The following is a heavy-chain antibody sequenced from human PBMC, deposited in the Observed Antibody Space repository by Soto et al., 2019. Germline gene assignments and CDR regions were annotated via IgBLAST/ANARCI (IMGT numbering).Heavy chain of an antibody. V-gene: IGHV5-51*01. CDR2: IYPGDSDT. CDR3: ARYRRDYDFWSESPEHYYYYGMDV. J-gene: IGHJ6*02. D-gene: IGHD3-3*01. Sequence: GEPQRISCKGVEYKSTSFGGRWVSKIPGKGLEWMGIIYPGDSDTRYSPSFQGQVTISADKSISTAYLQWSSLKASDTAMYYCARYRRDYDFWSESPEHYYYYGMDVWGQGTTVTVSS. CDR1: EYKSTSFG.